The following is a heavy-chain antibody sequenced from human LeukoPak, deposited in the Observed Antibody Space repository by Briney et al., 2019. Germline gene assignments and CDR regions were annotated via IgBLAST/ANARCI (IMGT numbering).Heavy chain of an antibody. CDR1: GFTFSSYG. Sequence: GGSLRLSCAASGFTFSSYGMHWVRQAPGKGLEWVAVIWYDGSNKYYADSVKGLFTISGDTYKKTLYLQMYSLTADDTAWYFWAKDLGAGARYAHYWGQGTLVTVSS. CDR2: IWYDGSNK. J-gene: IGHJ4*02. D-gene: IGHD6-13*01. V-gene: IGHV3-33*06. CDR3: AKDLGAGARYAHY.